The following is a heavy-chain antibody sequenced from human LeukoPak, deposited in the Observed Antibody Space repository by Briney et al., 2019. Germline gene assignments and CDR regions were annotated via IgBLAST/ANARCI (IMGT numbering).Heavy chain of an antibody. CDR2: MSAYNGNT. J-gene: IGHJ4*02. V-gene: IGHV1-18*01. CDR3: ARDSSILAVAGSEFDY. CDR1: GYTFTSYG. D-gene: IGHD6-19*01. Sequence: ASVKVSCKATGYTFTSYGISWVRQAPGQGLEWMGWMSAYNGNTNYAQKLQGRVTMTTDTSTSTGYMELRSLRSDDTAVYYCARDSSILAVAGSEFDYWGQGTLVTVSS.